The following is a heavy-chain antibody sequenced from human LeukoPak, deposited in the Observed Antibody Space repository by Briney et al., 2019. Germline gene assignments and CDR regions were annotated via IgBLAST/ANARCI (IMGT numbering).Heavy chain of an antibody. D-gene: IGHD6-13*01. V-gene: IGHV1-18*01. J-gene: IGHJ4*02. CDR3: AGESLGYSSSWDTTPSFDY. CDR1: GYTFTSYG. CDR2: ISAYNGNT. Sequence: ASVKVSCKASGYTFTSYGISWVRQAPGQGLEWMGWISAYNGNTNYAQKLQGRVTMTTDTSTSTAYMELRSLRSDDTAVYYCAGESLGYSSSWDTTPSFDYWGQGTLVTVSS.